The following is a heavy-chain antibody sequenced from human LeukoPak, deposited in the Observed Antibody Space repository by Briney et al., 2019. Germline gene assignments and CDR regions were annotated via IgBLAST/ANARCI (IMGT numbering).Heavy chain of an antibody. CDR1: GGSFSGYY. D-gene: IGHD2-21*02. J-gene: IGHJ5*02. V-gene: IGHV4-34*01. CDR2: INHSGST. CDR3: ARANNIVVVTAPKNNWFDP. Sequence: SETLSLTCAVYGGSFSGYYWGWIRQPPGKGLEWVGEINHSGSTNYNPSLKSRVTISVDTSKNQFSLKLSSVTAADTAVYYCARANNIVVVTAPKNNWFDPWGQGTLVTASS.